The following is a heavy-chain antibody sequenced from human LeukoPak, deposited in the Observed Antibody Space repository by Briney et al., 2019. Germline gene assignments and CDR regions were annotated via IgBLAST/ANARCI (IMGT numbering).Heavy chain of an antibody. Sequence: LAGGSLRLSCAASGFSFSSYGMSWFRQAPGKGLEWVAVIWYDGSNKYYADSVKGRFTISRDNSKNTLYLQMNSLRAEDTAVYYCASYVLGDAFDIWGQGTMVTVSS. CDR1: GFSFSSYG. J-gene: IGHJ3*02. V-gene: IGHV3-33*08. CDR3: ASYVLGDAFDI. CDR2: IWYDGSNK. D-gene: IGHD3-3*02.